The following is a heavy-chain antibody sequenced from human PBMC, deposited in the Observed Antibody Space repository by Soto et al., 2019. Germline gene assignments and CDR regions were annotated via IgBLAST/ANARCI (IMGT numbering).Heavy chain of an antibody. Sequence: QVQLVQSGAEVKKPGASVKVSCKASGYTFTSYGISWVRQAPGQGLEWMGWISAYNGNTNYAQKIQGRVTMTTDTSTSTAYMELRSLRSDDTALYYCARATVGYCSSTSCYIHYYGMDVWGQGTTVTVSS. J-gene: IGHJ6*02. D-gene: IGHD2-2*02. CDR2: ISAYNGNT. CDR3: ARATVGYCSSTSCYIHYYGMDV. V-gene: IGHV1-18*04. CDR1: GYTFTSYG.